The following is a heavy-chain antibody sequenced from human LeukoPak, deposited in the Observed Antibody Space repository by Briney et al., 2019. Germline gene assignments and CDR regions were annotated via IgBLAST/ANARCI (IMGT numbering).Heavy chain of an antibody. CDR1: GYTFTSYD. CDR3: ATNTYYYDSSGYPSIYFDY. V-gene: IGHV1-8*01. CDR2: MNPNSGNT. J-gene: IGHJ4*02. Sequence: GASVKVSCKASGYTFTSYDINWVRQATGQGLEWMGWMNPNSGNTGYAQKFQGRVTMTRNTSISTAYMELSSLRSEDTAVYYCATNTYYYDSSGYPSIYFDYWGQGTLVTVSS. D-gene: IGHD3-22*01.